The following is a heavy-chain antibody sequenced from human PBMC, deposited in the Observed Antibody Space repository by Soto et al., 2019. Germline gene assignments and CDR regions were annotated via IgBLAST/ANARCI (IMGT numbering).Heavy chain of an antibody. Sequence: GASVKVSCKASGGTFSSYTISWVRQAPGQGLEWMGRIIPILGIANYAQKFQGRVTITADKSTSTAYMELSSLRSEDTAVYYCARDPPDSYDYGETYYFDYWGQGTLVTVSS. V-gene: IGHV1-69*04. CDR3: ARDPPDSYDYGETYYFDY. CDR2: IIPILGIA. CDR1: GGTFSSYT. J-gene: IGHJ4*02. D-gene: IGHD4-17*01.